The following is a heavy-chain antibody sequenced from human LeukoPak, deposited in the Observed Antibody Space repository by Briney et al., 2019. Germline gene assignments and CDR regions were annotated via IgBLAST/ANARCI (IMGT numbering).Heavy chain of an antibody. J-gene: IGHJ5*02. CDR3: ARVGKVGFGESNWFDP. CDR2: IKQDGSEK. CDR1: GFTFSTHW. V-gene: IGHV3-7*01. D-gene: IGHD3-10*01. Sequence: GGSLRLSCVASGFTFSTHWVSWVRQAPGKGLEWVANIKQDGSEKYYVDSVKGRFTISRDNAKNSLYLQMNSLRAEDTAVYYCARVGKVGFGESNWFDPWGQGTLVTVSS.